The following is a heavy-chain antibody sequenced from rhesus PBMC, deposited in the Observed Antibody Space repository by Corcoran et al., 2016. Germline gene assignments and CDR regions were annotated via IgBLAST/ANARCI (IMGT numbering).Heavy chain of an antibody. Sequence: QVQLQESGPGVVQPSETLALTCAVSGGHTSDSSPWGWIRKPPGKGLEWIGYIYGSSTSTNYNPSLKSRVTISKDTSKNQFSLKLSSVTAADTAVYYCASHSSSYSPLDYWGQGVLVTVSS. V-gene: IGHV4S10*01. CDR2: IYGSSTST. J-gene: IGHJ4*01. D-gene: IGHD6-43*01. CDR1: GGHTSDSSP. CDR3: ASHSSSYSPLDY.